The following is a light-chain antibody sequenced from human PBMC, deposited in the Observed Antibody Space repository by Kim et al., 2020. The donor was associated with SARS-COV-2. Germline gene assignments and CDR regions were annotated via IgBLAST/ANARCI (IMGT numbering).Light chain of an antibody. J-gene: IGLJ7*01. V-gene: IGLV3-1*01. Sequence: SYELTQPPSVSVSPGQTATITCSGDKLGDKYACWYQQKPGQSPVLVIYQDAKRPSGIPERFSASNSGNTATLTISGTQAMDEADYYCQAWDSSTPCVFGGGTQLTVL. CDR3: QAWDSSTPCV. CDR1: KLGDKY. CDR2: QDA.